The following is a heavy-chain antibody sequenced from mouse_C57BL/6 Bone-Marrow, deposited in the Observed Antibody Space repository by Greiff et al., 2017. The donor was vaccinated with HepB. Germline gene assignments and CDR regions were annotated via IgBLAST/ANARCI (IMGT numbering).Heavy chain of an antibody. Sequence: EVKLMESGGGLVQPGGSLKLSCAASGFTFSDYGMAWVRQAPRKGPEWVAFISNLAYSIYYADTVTGRFTIARENAKNTLYLEMSSLRSEDTAMYYCAREIGYYGSSYNYAMDYWGQGTSVTVSS. D-gene: IGHD1-1*01. CDR3: AREIGYYGSSYNYAMDY. CDR1: GFTFSDYG. CDR2: ISNLAYSI. V-gene: IGHV5-15*01. J-gene: IGHJ4*01.